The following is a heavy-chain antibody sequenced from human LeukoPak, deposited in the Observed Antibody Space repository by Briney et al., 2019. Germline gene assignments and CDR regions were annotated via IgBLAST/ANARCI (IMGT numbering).Heavy chain of an antibody. V-gene: IGHV4-4*02. CDR1: GGSISSSNW. CDR2: VYHTGSS. CDR3: ARGGTTVAGTFWFDP. J-gene: IGHJ5*02. Sequence: SETLSLTCAVSGGSISSSNWWSWVRQPPGKGLEWIGEVYHTGSSNYNPSLKSRVTISVDKSKSQFSLKLSSVTAADTAVYYCARGGTTVAGTFWFDPWGQGTLVTVSS. D-gene: IGHD6-19*01.